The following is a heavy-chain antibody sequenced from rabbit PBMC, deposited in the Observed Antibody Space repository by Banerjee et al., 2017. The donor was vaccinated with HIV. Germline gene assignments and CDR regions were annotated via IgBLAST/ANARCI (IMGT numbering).Heavy chain of an antibody. CDR1: GFSFSNKYV. Sequence: QSLEESGGDLVKPEGSLTLTCTASGFSFSNKYVMCWVRQAPGKGLEWIGCIDSSSITWYASWVNGRFTISKTSSTTVTLQMTSLTAADTATYFCARDLAGVIGWNFNLWGPGTLVTVS. CDR3: ARDLAGVIGWNFNL. CDR2: IDSSSIT. D-gene: IGHD4-1*01. J-gene: IGHJ4*01. V-gene: IGHV1S40*01.